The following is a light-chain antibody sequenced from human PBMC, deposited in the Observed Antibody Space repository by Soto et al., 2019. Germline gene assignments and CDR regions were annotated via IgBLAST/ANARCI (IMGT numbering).Light chain of an antibody. CDR2: KAS. Sequence: DIQMTQSPSTLSASVGDRVTITCRASQSVTNWLAWYQQKPGKAPKLLIYKASTLESAVPSRFSGSGSGTEFTLTISCLQPDDFATYYCQQYNSYSSHTFGQGTKLEIK. CDR1: QSVTNW. V-gene: IGKV1-5*03. J-gene: IGKJ2*01. CDR3: QQYNSYSSHT.